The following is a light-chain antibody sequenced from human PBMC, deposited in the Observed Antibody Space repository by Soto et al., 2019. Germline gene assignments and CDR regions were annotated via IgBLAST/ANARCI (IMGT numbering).Light chain of an antibody. CDR1: QSVGSD. CDR2: DAS. V-gene: IGKV3D-15*01. J-gene: IGKJ4*01. Sequence: EIAMTQSPATLSVSPGEGTTLSCRTSQSVGSDLAWYQHKTGQPPRLLIYDASTRATGVPARFSGSGSGTEFTLTISSLQSEDFGVYYCQEYINWPRLTFGGGTKVDIK. CDR3: QEYINWPRLT.